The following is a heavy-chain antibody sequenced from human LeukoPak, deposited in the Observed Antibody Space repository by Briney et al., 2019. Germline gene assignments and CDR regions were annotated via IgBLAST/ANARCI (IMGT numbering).Heavy chain of an antibody. CDR1: GYTFTSNY. Sequence: ASVKVSCKASGYTFTSNYIHWVRQAPGQGLEWMGMIYPRDGSTSYAQKFQGRVTVTRDTPTSTVHMELSGLRSEDTAVYYCARDQEGFDYWGQGTLVTVSS. CDR2: IYPRDGST. V-gene: IGHV1-46*01. CDR3: ARDQEGFDY. J-gene: IGHJ4*02.